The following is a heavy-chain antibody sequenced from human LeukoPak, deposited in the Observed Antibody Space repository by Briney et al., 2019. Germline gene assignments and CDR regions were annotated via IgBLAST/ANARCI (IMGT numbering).Heavy chain of an antibody. V-gene: IGHV1-46*01. CDR3: ARGPLIGGSYLVEYCFYY. CDR2: INPSGGST. CDR1: GYTFTSYY. Sequence: GASVKVSCKASGYTFTSYYMHWVRQAPGQGLEWMGIINPSGGSTSYAQKLQGRVTMTRDMSTSTVYMELSSLRSEDTAVYYCARGPLIGGSYLVEYCFYYWGQGTLVTVSS. D-gene: IGHD1-26*01. J-gene: IGHJ4*02.